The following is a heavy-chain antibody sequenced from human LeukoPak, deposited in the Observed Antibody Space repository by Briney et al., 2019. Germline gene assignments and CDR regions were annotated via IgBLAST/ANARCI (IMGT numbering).Heavy chain of an antibody. CDR3: ARSASIILISSGFDY. CDR1: GYSFTSYW. V-gene: IGHV5-51*01. D-gene: IGHD3-9*01. Sequence: GESLKISCKGSGYSFTSYWIGWVRQMPGKGLEWMGIIYPGDSDTRYSPSFQGQVTISADKSISTAYLQWSSLKASDTAMYYCARSASIILISSGFDYWGQGTLVTVSS. CDR2: IYPGDSDT. J-gene: IGHJ4*02.